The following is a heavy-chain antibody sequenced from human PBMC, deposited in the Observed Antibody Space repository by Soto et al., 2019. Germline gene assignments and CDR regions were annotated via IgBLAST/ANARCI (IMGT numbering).Heavy chain of an antibody. Sequence: SETLSLTCAVYGGSFSGYYWSWIRQPPGKGLEWIGEINHSGSTNYNPSLKSRVTISVDTSKNQFSLKLSSVTAADTAVYYCATLRDDSDKGGWFDPWGQGTLVTVSS. J-gene: IGHJ5*02. V-gene: IGHV4-34*01. D-gene: IGHD3-22*01. CDR3: ATLRDDSDKGGWFDP. CDR1: GGSFSGYY. CDR2: INHSGST.